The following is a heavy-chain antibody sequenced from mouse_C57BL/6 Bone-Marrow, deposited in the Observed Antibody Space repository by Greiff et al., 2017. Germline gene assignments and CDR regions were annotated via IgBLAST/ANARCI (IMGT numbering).Heavy chain of an antibody. CDR1: GYAFSSSW. CDR3: ARFYYGTYWAMDY. D-gene: IGHD2-1*01. Sequence: VQLQQSGPELVKPGASVKISCKASGYAFSSSWMNWVKQRPGKGLEWIGRIYPGDGDTNYNGKFKGKATLTADKSSSTAYMQLSSLTSEDSAVYFCARFYYGTYWAMDYWGQGTSVTVSS. J-gene: IGHJ4*01. V-gene: IGHV1-82*01. CDR2: IYPGDGDT.